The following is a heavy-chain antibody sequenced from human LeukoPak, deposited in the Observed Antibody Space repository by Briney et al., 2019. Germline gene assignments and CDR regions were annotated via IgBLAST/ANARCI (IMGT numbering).Heavy chain of an antibody. J-gene: IGHJ4*02. Sequence: QSGRSLTLSCAASGFTFSSYGMHWVRQAPGKGLEWVAVIWYDGSNKYYADSVKGRFTISRDNSKNTLYLQMNSLRAEDTAVYYCARDTEGGYFDYWGQGTLVTVSS. CDR1: GFTFSSYG. V-gene: IGHV3-33*01. CDR3: ARDTEGGYFDY. CDR2: IWYDGSNK.